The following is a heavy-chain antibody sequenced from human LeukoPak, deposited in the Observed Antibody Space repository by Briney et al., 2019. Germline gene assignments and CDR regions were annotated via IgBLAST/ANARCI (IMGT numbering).Heavy chain of an antibody. CDR3: ASRSGYINWFDP. J-gene: IGHJ5*02. CDR1: GASISGYY. D-gene: IGHD3-22*01. V-gene: IGHV4-38-2*02. Sequence: SETLSLTCSVSGASISGYYWSWIRQPPGKWLEWIGSIYHSGSTYYNPSLKSRVTISLDTSKNQFSLKLSSVTAADTAVYYCASRSGYINWFDPWGQGTLVTVSS. CDR2: IYHSGST.